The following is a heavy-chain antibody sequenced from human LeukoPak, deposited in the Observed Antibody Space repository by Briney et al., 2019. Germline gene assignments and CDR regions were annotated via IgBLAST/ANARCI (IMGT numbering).Heavy chain of an antibody. Sequence: GESLKISCKASGYSLSSYWIVWVRQMPGKGLEWMGIIYPGDSGTRYSPSFQGHVTISADKSISTAYLQWSSLKASDTAMYYCAKSGYYYGSGSNYDYWGQGTLVTVSS. J-gene: IGHJ4*02. CDR1: GYSLSSYW. D-gene: IGHD3-10*01. V-gene: IGHV5-51*01. CDR3: AKSGYYYGSGSNYDY. CDR2: IYPGDSGT.